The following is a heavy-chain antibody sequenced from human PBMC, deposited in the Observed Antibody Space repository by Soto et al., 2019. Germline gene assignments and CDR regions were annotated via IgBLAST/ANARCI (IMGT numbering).Heavy chain of an antibody. CDR2: IYHSGST. Sequence: QLQLQESDSGLVKPSQTLSLTCAVSGGSISSGGYSWSWIRQPLGKGLEWIGYIYHSGSTYYNPSLKSRVTISVDRSKNQFSLKLSSVTAADTAVYYCAREEVAWYFDLWGRGTLVTVSS. CDR3: AREEVAWYFDL. J-gene: IGHJ2*01. D-gene: IGHD2-15*01. CDR1: GGSISSGGYS. V-gene: IGHV4-30-2*01.